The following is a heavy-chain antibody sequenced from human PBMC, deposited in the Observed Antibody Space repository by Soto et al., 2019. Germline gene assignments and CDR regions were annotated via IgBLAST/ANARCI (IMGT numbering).Heavy chain of an antibody. CDR3: ARVRVTMIVVVITAGWFDP. D-gene: IGHD3-22*01. Sequence: SETLSLTCAVYGGSFSGYYWSWIRQPPGKGLEWIGEINHSGSTNYNPSLKSRVTISVDTSKNQFSLKLSSVTAADTAVYYCARVRVTMIVVVITAGWFDPWGQGTLVTVSS. V-gene: IGHV4-34*01. CDR1: GGSFSGYY. J-gene: IGHJ5*02. CDR2: INHSGST.